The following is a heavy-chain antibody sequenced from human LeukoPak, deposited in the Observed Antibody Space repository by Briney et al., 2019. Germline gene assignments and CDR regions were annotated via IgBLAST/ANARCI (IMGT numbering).Heavy chain of an antibody. Sequence: GGSLRLSCVASEFDFSSHAMTWVRQAPGKGLEWVSAISISGSKTYYADSVKGRFTISRDNSKNTLYLQMNSLRAEDTAVYYCANEIRPNDYWGQGTQVTVSS. J-gene: IGHJ4*02. CDR1: EFDFSSHA. CDR2: ISISGSKT. CDR3: ANEIRPNDY. D-gene: IGHD4-17*01. V-gene: IGHV3-23*01.